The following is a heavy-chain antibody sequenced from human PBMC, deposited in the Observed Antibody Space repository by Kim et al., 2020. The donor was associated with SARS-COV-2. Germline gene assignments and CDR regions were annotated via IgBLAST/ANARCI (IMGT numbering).Heavy chain of an antibody. Sequence: TKKYAAAVNGRFTISRDDSKNSVYLQMNSLKTEDTAVYYCTDIGSAAITGWGQGTLVTVSS. CDR2: TK. V-gene: IGHV3-72*01. CDR3: TDIGSAAITG. D-gene: IGHD2-2*01. J-gene: IGHJ4*02.